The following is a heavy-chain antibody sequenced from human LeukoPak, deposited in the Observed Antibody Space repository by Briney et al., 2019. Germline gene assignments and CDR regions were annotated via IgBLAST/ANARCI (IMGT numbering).Heavy chain of an antibody. CDR2: ISGSGGST. J-gene: IGHJ6*02. Sequence: PGGSLRLSCAASGFTFSSYAMSWVRQAPGEGLEWVSAISGSGGSTYYADSVKGRFTISRDNSKNTLYLQMNSLRAEDTAVYYCAKTDYGDFYYYYGMDVWGQGTTVTVSS. D-gene: IGHD4-17*01. CDR1: GFTFSSYA. CDR3: AKTDYGDFYYYYGMDV. V-gene: IGHV3-23*01.